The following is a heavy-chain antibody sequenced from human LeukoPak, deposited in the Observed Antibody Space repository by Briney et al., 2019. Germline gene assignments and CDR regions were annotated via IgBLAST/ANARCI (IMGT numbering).Heavy chain of an antibody. CDR2: IYPGDSDT. D-gene: IGHD3-22*01. Sequence: GESLKISCKGSGYSFTSYWIGWVRQMPGKGLEWMGIIYPGDSDTRYSPSFQGQVTISADKSISTAYLQWSSLEASDTAMYYCARLIPNNHYYHSHFDYWGQGTLVTVSS. CDR3: ARLIPNNHYYHSHFDY. V-gene: IGHV5-51*01. J-gene: IGHJ4*02. CDR1: GYSFTSYW.